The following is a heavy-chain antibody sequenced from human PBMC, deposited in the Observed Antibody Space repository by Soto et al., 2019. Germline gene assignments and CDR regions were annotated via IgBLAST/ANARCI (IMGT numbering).Heavy chain of an antibody. D-gene: IGHD3-16*01. Sequence: LSLTCAVSGDSVSNDNYYWSWIRQPPGKGLEWIGYIYYSGTTNYNSYLKSRLSLSVDMSKNQFSLKLASVTAADTAVYFCARSQRGRTAFTFDYWGQGALVTGSS. CDR2: IYYSGTT. J-gene: IGHJ4*02. CDR3: ARSQRGRTAFTFDY. V-gene: IGHV4-61*01. CDR1: GDSVSNDNYY.